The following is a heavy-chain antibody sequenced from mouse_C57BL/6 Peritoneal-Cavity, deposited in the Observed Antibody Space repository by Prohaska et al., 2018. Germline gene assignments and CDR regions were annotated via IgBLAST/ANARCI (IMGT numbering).Heavy chain of an antibody. V-gene: IGHV1-55*01. CDR3: ARDYYEDY. CDR2: IYPGSGST. J-gene: IGHJ2*01. CDR1: FTFPIYC. Sequence: FTFPIYCFTWVKQRPGQGLEWIGAIYPGSGSTNYNEKFKSKATLTVDTSSSTAYMQLSSLTSEDTAVYYCARDYYEDYWGQGITLPV. D-gene: IGHD1-1*01.